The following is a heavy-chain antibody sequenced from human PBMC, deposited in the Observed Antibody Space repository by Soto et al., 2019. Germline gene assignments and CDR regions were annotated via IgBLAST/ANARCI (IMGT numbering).Heavy chain of an antibody. CDR1: GFSLSNARMG. D-gene: IGHD2-2*01. Sequence: QVTLKESGPVLVKPTETLTLTCTVSGFSLSNARMGVSWIRQPPGKALEWLAHIFSNDEKSYSTSLKSRLTTSKHTSKRQVVLTITNMDPVDTATYYCARILGYCSSTSCSWWFDPWGQGTLVTVSS. V-gene: IGHV2-26*01. CDR2: IFSNDEK. J-gene: IGHJ5*02. CDR3: ARILGYCSSTSCSWWFDP.